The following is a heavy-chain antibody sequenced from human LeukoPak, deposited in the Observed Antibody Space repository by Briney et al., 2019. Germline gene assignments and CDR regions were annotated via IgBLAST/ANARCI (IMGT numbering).Heavy chain of an antibody. CDR1: EYTFSSYE. CDR3: ARAPTKFRRDWFDP. Sequence: GGSLRLSCAASEYTFSSYEMNWIRQAPGKGLEWVSYISSSGSTIYYADSVRGGFTISRDNAKNSLYLQMNNLRVEDTAVYYCARAPTKFRRDWFDPWGQGTLVTVSS. CDR2: ISSSGSTI. J-gene: IGHJ5*02. V-gene: IGHV3-48*03. D-gene: IGHD3-9*01.